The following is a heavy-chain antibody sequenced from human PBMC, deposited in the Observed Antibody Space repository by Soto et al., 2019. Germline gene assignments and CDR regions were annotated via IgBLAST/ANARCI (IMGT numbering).Heavy chain of an antibody. V-gene: IGHV3-21*01. CDR3: ARESEDLTSNFDP. CDR1: GFTFYTYG. J-gene: IGHJ5*02. CDR2: ISSTTNYI. Sequence: GGSLRLSCAASGFTFYTYGMHWVRQVPGKGLEWVSSISSTTNYIYYADSMKGRFTVSRDNAKNSVYLDMNSLSAEDTAVYYCARESEDLTSNFDPWGQGTLVTVSS. D-gene: IGHD1-7*01.